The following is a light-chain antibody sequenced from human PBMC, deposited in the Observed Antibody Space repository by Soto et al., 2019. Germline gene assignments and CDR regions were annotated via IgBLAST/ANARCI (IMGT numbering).Light chain of an antibody. J-gene: IGKJ4*01. CDR3: QQYNVWPLT. CDR1: QSVSSN. Sequence: EIVMTQSPATLSVSPGERATLSCRASQSVSSNLAWYQQKPGQTPKLLIYVASTRATGIPARFSGSGSGTELTITLSSLQSEDFAVYYCQQYNVWPLTFGGGTKVEFK. V-gene: IGKV3-15*01. CDR2: VAS.